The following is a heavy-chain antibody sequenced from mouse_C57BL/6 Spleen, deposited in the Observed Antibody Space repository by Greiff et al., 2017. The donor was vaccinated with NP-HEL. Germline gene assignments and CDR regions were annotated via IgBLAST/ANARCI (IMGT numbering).Heavy chain of an antibody. D-gene: IGHD1-1*01. J-gene: IGHJ2*01. CDR2: INPGSGGT. CDR1: GYAFTNYL. V-gene: IGHV1-54*01. Sequence: QVQLQQSGAELVRPGTSVKVSCKASGYAFTNYLIEWVKQRPGQGLEWIGVINPGSGGTNYNEKFKGKATLTADKSSSTAYMQLSSLTSEYSAVYFCARGHYGSSYPYYFDYWGQGTTLTVSS. CDR3: ARGHYGSSYPYYFDY.